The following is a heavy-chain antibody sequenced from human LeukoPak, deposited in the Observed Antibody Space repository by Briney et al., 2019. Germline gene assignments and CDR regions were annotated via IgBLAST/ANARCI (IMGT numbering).Heavy chain of an antibody. J-gene: IGHJ4*02. CDR3: ARENDRYGRIDY. Sequence: PSETLSLTCIVSGGSLNSYYWSWVRQPPGKGLEWIGYVSYSGSTDYNPSLKSRVTISIDTSKNQFSLRLSSVTAADTAVYYCARENDRYGRIDYWGQGTLVTVSS. V-gene: IGHV4-59*01. D-gene: IGHD5-18*01. CDR2: VSYSGST. CDR1: GGSLNSYY.